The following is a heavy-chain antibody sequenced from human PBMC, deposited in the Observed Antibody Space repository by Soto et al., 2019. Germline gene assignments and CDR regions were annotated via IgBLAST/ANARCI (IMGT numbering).Heavy chain of an antibody. CDR1: GGSISSSSYY. Sequence: SETLSLTCTVSGGSISSSSYYWGWIRQPPGKGLEWIGSIYYSGSTYYNPSLKSRVTISVDTSKNQFSLKLSSVTAADTAVYYCARRAVDTAMARDKGDAFDIWGQGTMVTVSS. D-gene: IGHD5-18*01. V-gene: IGHV4-39*01. J-gene: IGHJ3*02. CDR3: ARRAVDTAMARDKGDAFDI. CDR2: IYYSGST.